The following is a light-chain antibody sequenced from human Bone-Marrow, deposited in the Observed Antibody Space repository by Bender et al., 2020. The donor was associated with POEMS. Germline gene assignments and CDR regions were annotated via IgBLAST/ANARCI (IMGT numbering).Light chain of an antibody. Sequence: QSALTQPASVSGSPGQSITLSCTGISSDIGSYNFVSWYQHHPGKAPKFIIYEGSKRPSGVSNRFSGSKSGNSASLTISGLQAEDEADYYCCSFAGSSTYVFGTGTKVTVL. J-gene: IGLJ1*01. V-gene: IGLV2-23*01. CDR3: CSFAGSSTYV. CDR2: EGS. CDR1: SSDIGSYNF.